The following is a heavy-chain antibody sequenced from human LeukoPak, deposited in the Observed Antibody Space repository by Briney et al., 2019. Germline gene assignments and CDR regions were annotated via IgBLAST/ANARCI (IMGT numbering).Heavy chain of an antibody. CDR3: ARGWLAETTVVTPYNY. CDR2: INPSSGDT. D-gene: IGHD4-23*01. Sequence: ASVKVSCKASGYTFTGYYMHWVRQAPGQGLEWMGRINPSSGDTNYAQKFQGRVTITAVESMSTAYMELSSLRSEDTAVYYCARGWLAETTVVTPYNYWGQGTLVTVSS. J-gene: IGHJ4*02. CDR1: GYTFTGYY. V-gene: IGHV1-2*06.